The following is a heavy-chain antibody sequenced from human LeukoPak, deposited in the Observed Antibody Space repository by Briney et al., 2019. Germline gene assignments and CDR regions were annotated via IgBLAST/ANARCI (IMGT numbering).Heavy chain of an antibody. Sequence: ASVKVSCKASGYTFTSYDINWARQATGQGLEWMGWMNPNSGNTGYAQKFQGRVTMTRNTSISTAYMELSSLRSEDTAVYYCARLTKMATILGYYYYYMDVWGKGTTVTVSS. CDR1: GYTFTSYD. CDR3: ARLTKMATILGYYYYYMDV. CDR2: MNPNSGNT. V-gene: IGHV1-8*01. D-gene: IGHD5-24*01. J-gene: IGHJ6*03.